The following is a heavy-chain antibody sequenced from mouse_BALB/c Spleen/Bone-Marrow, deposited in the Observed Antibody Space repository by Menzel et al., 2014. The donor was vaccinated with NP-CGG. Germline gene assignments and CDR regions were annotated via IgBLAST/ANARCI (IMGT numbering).Heavy chain of an antibody. CDR3: ARDVGRLFFDV. CDR1: GFTFTDYY. J-gene: IGHJ1*01. CDR2: IRNKANGYTT. D-gene: IGHD3-3*01. V-gene: IGHV7-3*02. Sequence: DVKVEESGGGLVQPGGSLRLSCATSGFTFTDYYMNWVRQPPGMALEWLGFIRNKANGYTTDYSTSVKGRFTISRDNSQNILHLQMNTLRTEDSATYYCARDVGRLFFDVWGAGTTVTVSS.